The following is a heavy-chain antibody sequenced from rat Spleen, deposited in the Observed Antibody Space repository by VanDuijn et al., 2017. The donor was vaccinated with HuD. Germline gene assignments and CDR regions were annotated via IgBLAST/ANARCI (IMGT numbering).Heavy chain of an antibody. Sequence: QVQLKESGPGLVQPSQTLSLTCTVSGFSLTSNSISWVRQPPGKGLEWMGAIWSGGSTEYNSALKSRLSISRDTSKNQVFLKMNSLQSEDTTTYYCARAPGTGYVMDAWGQGASVTVSS. CDR2: IWSGGST. CDR3: ARAPGTGYVMDA. D-gene: IGHD5-1*01. CDR1: GFSLTSNS. J-gene: IGHJ4*01. V-gene: IGHV2-1*01.